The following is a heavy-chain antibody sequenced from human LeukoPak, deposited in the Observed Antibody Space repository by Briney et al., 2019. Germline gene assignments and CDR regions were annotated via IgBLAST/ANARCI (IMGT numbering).Heavy chain of an antibody. CDR2: IFFSGST. CDR1: GGSISSYY. Sequence: SETLSLTCSVSGGSISSYYWGWIRQPPGKGLEWIGYIFFSGSTKYNPSLQSRVSMSVDTSKRQFSLKLSSVTAADTAVYYCARGRALDTTGYYYYWGQGIRVTVSS. D-gene: IGHD3-22*01. CDR3: ARGRALDTTGYYYY. J-gene: IGHJ4*02. V-gene: IGHV4-59*01.